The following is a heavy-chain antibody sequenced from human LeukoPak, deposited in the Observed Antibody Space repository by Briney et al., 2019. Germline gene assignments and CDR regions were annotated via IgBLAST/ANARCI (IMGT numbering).Heavy chain of an antibody. CDR3: ARDPGGSAKFDF. Sequence: SETLSLTCTVSGDSISSYYWSWIRQPPGKGLEWIGYIYYSGGTDYNPSLKSRVTISVGTSKNQFSLKLSSVTAADTAVYYCARDPGGSAKFDFWGQGTLVTVSS. CDR1: GDSISSYY. J-gene: IGHJ4*02. D-gene: IGHD3-10*01. CDR2: IYYSGGT. V-gene: IGHV4-59*01.